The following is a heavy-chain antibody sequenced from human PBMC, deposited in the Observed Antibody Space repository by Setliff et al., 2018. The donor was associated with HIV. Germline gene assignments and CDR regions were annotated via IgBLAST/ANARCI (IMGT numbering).Heavy chain of an antibody. J-gene: IGHJ4*02. Sequence: PGGSLRLSCAASGFTFSSYAMHWVRQAPGKGLEWVAVISYDGSNKYYADSVKGRFTISRDSSKNTLYLQMNSLRPEDTAVYYCAREGIGPIDYWGQGTLVTVSS. D-gene: IGHD2-2*02. CDR1: GFTFSSYA. V-gene: IGHV3-30*04. CDR3: AREGIGPIDY. CDR2: ISYDGSNK.